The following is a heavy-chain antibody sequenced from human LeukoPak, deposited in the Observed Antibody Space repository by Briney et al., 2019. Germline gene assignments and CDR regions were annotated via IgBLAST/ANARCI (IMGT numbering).Heavy chain of an antibody. Sequence: SETLSLTCPVYGGSFSGYYWSWIRQPPGKGLEWIGEINHSGSTNYNPSLKSRVTISVDTSKNQFSLKLSAVTAADTAVYYCARGVRFDYWGQGTLVTVSS. CDR3: ARGVRFDY. V-gene: IGHV4-34*01. CDR1: GGSFSGYY. CDR2: INHSGST. J-gene: IGHJ4*02.